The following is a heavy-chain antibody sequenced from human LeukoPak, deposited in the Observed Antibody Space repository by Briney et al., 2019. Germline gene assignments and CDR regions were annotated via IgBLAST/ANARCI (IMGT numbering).Heavy chain of an antibody. CDR1: GFTLSDYY. D-gene: IGHD3-10*01. CDR3: ARNGLWFGELVYYYYYMDV. V-gene: IGHV3-11*04. Sequence: PGGSLRLSCAASGFTLSDYYMSWIRQAPGKGLEWVSYISSSGSTIYYADSVKGRFTISRDNAKNSLYLQMNSLRAEDTAVYYCARNGLWFGELVYYYYYMDVWGKGTTVTVSS. CDR2: ISSSGSTI. J-gene: IGHJ6*03.